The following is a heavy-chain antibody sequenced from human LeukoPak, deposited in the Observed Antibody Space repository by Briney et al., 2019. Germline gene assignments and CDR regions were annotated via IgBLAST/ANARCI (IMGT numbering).Heavy chain of an antibody. CDR1: GFTFDDYA. J-gene: IGHJ6*02. V-gene: IGHV3-9*01. CDR2: ISWNSGSI. Sequence: GRSLRLSRAASGFTFDDYAMHWVRQAPGKGLEWVSGISWNSGSIGYADSVKGRFTISRDNAKNSLYLQMNSLRAEDTALYYCAKDMRNYYYGMDVWGQGTTVTVSS. CDR3: AKDMRNYYYGMDV.